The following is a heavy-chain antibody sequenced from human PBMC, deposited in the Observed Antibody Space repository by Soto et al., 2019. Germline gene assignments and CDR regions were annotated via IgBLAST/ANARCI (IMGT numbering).Heavy chain of an antibody. CDR3: ANTYGDYAYYYYGMDV. CDR2: ISYDRSNK. V-gene: IGHV3-30*18. CDR1: GFTFSSYA. D-gene: IGHD4-17*01. Sequence: GGSLRLSCAASGFTFSSYAMSWVRQAPGKGLEWVAVISYDRSNKYYADSVKGRFTISRDNSKNTLYLQMNSLRAEDTAVYYCANTYGDYAYYYYGMDVWGQGTTVTVSS. J-gene: IGHJ6*02.